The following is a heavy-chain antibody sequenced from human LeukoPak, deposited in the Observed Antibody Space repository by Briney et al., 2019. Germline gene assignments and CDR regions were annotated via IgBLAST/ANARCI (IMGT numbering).Heavy chain of an antibody. CDR1: GYSFTSYW. CDR3: ARWGSYYDFWSGYFPGGVY. V-gene: IGHV5-51*01. Sequence: GESLKISCKGSGYSFTSYWIGWVRQMPGKGLEWMAIIYPGDSDTKYSPSFQGQVTISADKTISTAYLQWSSLRASDTAMYYCARWGSYYDFWSGYFPGGVYWGQGTLVTVSS. CDR2: IYPGDSDT. D-gene: IGHD3-3*01. J-gene: IGHJ4*02.